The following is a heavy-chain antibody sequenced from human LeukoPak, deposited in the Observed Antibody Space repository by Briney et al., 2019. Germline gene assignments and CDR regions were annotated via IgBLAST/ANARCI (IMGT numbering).Heavy chain of an antibody. V-gene: IGHV4-4*07. Sequence: SETLSLTCTVSGDSISNYYWSWIRQPAGKGLEWIGRIYTSGTTNYNPSLKSRVTMSVDTSKNQFSLKLSSVTAADTAVYYCARLGFSNSGSYLAPSDYWGQGTLVTVSS. D-gene: IGHD1-26*01. CDR3: ARLGFSNSGSYLAPSDY. CDR2: IYTSGTT. CDR1: GDSISNYY. J-gene: IGHJ4*02.